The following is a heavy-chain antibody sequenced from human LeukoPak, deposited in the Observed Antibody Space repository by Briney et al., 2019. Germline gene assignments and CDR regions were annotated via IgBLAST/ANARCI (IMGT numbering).Heavy chain of an antibody. CDR3: ARYSSGWYPAGYFDY. D-gene: IGHD6-19*01. CDR1: GGSISSYY. CDR2: IYYSGST. J-gene: IGHJ4*02. Sequence: PSETLSLTCTVSGGSISSYYWSWIRQPPGKGLEWIGHIYYSGSTNYNPSLESRVTISVDTSKNQFSLQLSSVTAADTAVYYCARYSSGWYPAGYFDYWGQGTLVTVSS. V-gene: IGHV4-59*01.